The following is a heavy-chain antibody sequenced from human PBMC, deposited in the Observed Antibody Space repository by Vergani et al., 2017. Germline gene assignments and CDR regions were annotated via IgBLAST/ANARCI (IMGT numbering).Heavy chain of an antibody. CDR2: IYYSGST. J-gene: IGHJ6*02. D-gene: IGHD6-19*01. V-gene: IGHV4-39*01. Sequence: QVQLQESGPGLVKPSETLSLTCTVSNDSVSNTFYYWGWIRQTPGKGLEWIGSIYYSGSTFYNPSLKSRVTISVDTSKNQFSLKLRSVTAADTSVYYCARRTPNSSGWSGFYYYGMDVWGQGTTVTVSS. CDR1: NDSVSNTFYY. CDR3: ARRTPNSSGWSGFYYYGMDV.